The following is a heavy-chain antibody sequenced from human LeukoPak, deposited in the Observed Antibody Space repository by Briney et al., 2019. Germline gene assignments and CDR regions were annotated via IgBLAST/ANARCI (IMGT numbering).Heavy chain of an antibody. CDR3: ASTRRPRYCSGGSCPRNWFDP. D-gene: IGHD2-15*01. Sequence: PSETLSLTCGVYGGSFSGYYCSWIHQPPGKGLEWFGEINHSGSTNYNPSLKSRVTISVDTSKNQFSLKLSSVTAADTAVYYCASTRRPRYCSGGSCPRNWFDPWGQGTLVTVSS. J-gene: IGHJ5*02. CDR1: GGSFSGYY. CDR2: INHSGST. V-gene: IGHV4-34*01.